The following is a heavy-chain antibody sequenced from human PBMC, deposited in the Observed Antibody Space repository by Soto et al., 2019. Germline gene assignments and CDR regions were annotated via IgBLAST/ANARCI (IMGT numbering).Heavy chain of an antibody. J-gene: IGHJ3*02. CDR2: IHAGNGYT. CDR1: GYTFDNYA. V-gene: IGHV1-3*01. Sequence: QVQLVQSGAQVKKPGASVKVSCKASGYTFDNYALHWVRQAPGRRLEWMGWIHAGNGYTKYSQSFQGRVTITRDTSASTGPMDLSRLSSDDRAVDYCAGVRYSVYDFKLAFDIWGQGTMVTVSS. CDR3: AGVRYSVYDFKLAFDI. D-gene: IGHD5-12*01.